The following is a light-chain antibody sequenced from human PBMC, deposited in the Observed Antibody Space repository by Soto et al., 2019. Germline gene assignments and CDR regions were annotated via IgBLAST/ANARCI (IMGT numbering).Light chain of an antibody. CDR2: DAS. Sequence: EIVLTQSPATLSLSPGERATLSCRASQSVSSYLAWYQQKPGQAPRLLIYDASNRATGIPARFSGSGSATDFTLTISSLEPEDFAVYYCQQRSNGPLTFGGGTKVEIK. CDR1: QSVSSY. CDR3: QQRSNGPLT. J-gene: IGKJ4*01. V-gene: IGKV3-11*01.